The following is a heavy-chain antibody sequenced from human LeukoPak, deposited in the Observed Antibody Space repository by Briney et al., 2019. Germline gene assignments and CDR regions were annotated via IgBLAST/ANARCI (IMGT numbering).Heavy chain of an antibody. Sequence: SESLSLTCTVSGGSLSSYCWSWIRQPPGTGLEWIEYINYSVSTNYNPSLESRVTISEETPRDQFSLKLKSVTAAATPVYYVAGVPAKRGVTTPTYFDYWGQGTLVTASS. CDR1: GGSLSSYC. D-gene: IGHD4-17*01. CDR2: INYSVST. CDR3: AGVPAKRGVTTPTYFDY. V-gene: IGHV4-59*01. J-gene: IGHJ4*02.